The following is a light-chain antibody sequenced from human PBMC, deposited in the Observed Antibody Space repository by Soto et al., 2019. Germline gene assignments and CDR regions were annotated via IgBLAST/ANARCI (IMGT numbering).Light chain of an antibody. CDR3: QQYNSYPLT. J-gene: IGKJ4*01. CDR2: KAS. CDR1: QSISNW. V-gene: IGKV1-5*03. Sequence: DIQMAQSPSTLSASVGDRVTITCRASQSISNWLAWYQQKPGKAPKLLIYKASSLESGVPSRFSGSGSGTEFTLTISSLQPDDFATYYCQQYNSYPLTFGGGTNVDIK.